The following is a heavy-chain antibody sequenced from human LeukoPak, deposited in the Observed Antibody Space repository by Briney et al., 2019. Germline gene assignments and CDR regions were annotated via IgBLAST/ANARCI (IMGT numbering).Heavy chain of an antibody. J-gene: IGHJ6*03. V-gene: IGHV1-69*06. D-gene: IGHD1-26*01. CDR1: GGTFSSYA. Sequence: GASVKVSCKASGGTFSSYAISWARQAPGQGLEWMGGIIPIFGTANYAQKFQGRVTITADKSTSTAYMELSGLRSEDTAVYYCARAEWAQNYYYYMDVWGKGTTVTVSS. CDR3: ARAEWAQNYYYYMDV. CDR2: IIPIFGTA.